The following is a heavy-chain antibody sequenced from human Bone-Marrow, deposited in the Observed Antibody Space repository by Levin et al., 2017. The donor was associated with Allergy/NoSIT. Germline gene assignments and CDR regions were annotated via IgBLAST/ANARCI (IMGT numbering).Heavy chain of an antibody. CDR1: GFSFDNFA. Sequence: GESLKISCAASGFSFDNFAMHWVRQAPGKGLEWVALISYDGSNEEYADSVKGRFTISRDNSKNTLYLQMSSLSADDTAVYYCARDRVRPLGYCSSSSCLSFDYWGLGALVSVSS. V-gene: IGHV3-30-3*01. J-gene: IGHJ4*02. D-gene: IGHD2-2*01. CDR3: ARDRVRPLGYCSSSSCLSFDY. CDR2: ISYDGSNE.